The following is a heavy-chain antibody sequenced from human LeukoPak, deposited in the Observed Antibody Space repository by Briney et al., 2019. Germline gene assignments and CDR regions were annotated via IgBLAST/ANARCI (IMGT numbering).Heavy chain of an antibody. CDR3: ARSRAAAGTGWFDP. D-gene: IGHD6-13*01. CDR1: GGSISSYY. V-gene: IGHV4-59*08. J-gene: IGHJ5*02. Sequence: PSETLSLTCTVSGGSISSYYWSWIRQHPGKGLEWIGYIYYSGSTNYNPSLKSRVTISVDTSKNQFSLKLSSVTAADTAVYYCARSRAAAGTGWFDPWGQGTLVTVSS. CDR2: IYYSGST.